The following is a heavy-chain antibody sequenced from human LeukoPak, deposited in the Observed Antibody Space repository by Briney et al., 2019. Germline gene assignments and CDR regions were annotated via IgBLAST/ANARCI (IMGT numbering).Heavy chain of an antibody. Sequence: ASVKVSCKPSGYTFTTYDINGVRQAPGQGLEWMGRISGYNGYTNYGQKRQGRVTMTTDTSTSTAYVELRSLRSDDTAVYYCARVGTGTRSFDYWGQGTLASVTS. J-gene: IGHJ4*02. D-gene: IGHD1/OR15-1a*01. CDR3: ARVGTGTRSFDY. V-gene: IGHV1-18*01. CDR2: ISGYNGYT. CDR1: GYTFTTYD.